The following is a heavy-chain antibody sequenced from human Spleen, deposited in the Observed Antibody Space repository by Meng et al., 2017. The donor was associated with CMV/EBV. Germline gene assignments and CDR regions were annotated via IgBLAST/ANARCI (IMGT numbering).Heavy chain of an antibody. CDR1: AFSFSNYA. Sequence: GGSLRLSCAASAFSFSNYAIHWVRQAPGKGLEWVAFIRYDGSNPYYADSVKGRFTISRDNSKNTVYLQMNSLSAEDTAVYYCAKDLSYCGTSSCYEGSRYYYAMDVWGQGTTVTVSS. J-gene: IGHJ6*02. V-gene: IGHV3-30*02. CDR2: IRYDGSNP. CDR3: AKDLSYCGTSSCYEGSRYYYAMDV. D-gene: IGHD2-21*01.